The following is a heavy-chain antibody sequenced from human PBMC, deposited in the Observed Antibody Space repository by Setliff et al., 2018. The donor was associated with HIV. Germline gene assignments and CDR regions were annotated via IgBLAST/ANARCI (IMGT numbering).Heavy chain of an antibody. CDR2: ISTRSTST. J-gene: IGHJ4*02. Sequence: PGGCLRLSCAASGFSFSDSHMSWIRQAPGKGLECISYISTRSTSTNHADSVKGRFTISRDDAKNSLYLQMNSLRAEDTAVYYCARDPQRGDGYDFDYWGQGTLVTVSS. CDR3: ARDPQRGDGYDFDY. V-gene: IGHV3-11*05. D-gene: IGHD2-21*01. CDR1: GFSFSDSH.